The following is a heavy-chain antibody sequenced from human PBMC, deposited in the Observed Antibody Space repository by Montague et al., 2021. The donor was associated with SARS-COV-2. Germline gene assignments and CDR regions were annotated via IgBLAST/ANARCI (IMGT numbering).Heavy chain of an antibody. V-gene: IGHV3-23*01. CDR2: ISSGGETT. CDR1: GFRFDSYA. Sequence: FRRLSWAASGFRFDSYAMSWLRQAPGTGLEWLSAISSGGETTDHTYSIKGRFTLSRDNSMHTLYLQMNRQRGEDTAVYYYAKGIYMRRGVSHGMDVWGQGTTVTVSS. D-gene: IGHD3-10*01. CDR3: AKGIYMRRGVSHGMDV. J-gene: IGHJ6*02.